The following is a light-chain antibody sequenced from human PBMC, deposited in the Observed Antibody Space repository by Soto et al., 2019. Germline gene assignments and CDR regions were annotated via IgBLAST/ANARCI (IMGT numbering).Light chain of an antibody. Sequence: QSVLTQPPSVSAAPGQKVTISCSGSSSNIGNNYVSWYQQLPGTAPKLLIYGNNERPSEIPDRFSGSRSGTSATLGITGLQTGDEADYYCGTWDDSLSAVVFGGGTKLTVL. CDR3: GTWDDSLSAVV. V-gene: IGLV1-51*01. J-gene: IGLJ2*01. CDR1: SSNIGNNY. CDR2: GNN.